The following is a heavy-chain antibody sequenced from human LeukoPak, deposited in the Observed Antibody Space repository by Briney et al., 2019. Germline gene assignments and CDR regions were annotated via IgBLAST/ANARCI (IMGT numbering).Heavy chain of an antibody. J-gene: IGHJ4*02. CDR2: INPSGGST. Sequence: ASVKVSCKASGYTFTSYYMHWVRQAPGQGLEWMGIINPSGGSTSYAQKFQGRVTMTRDMSTSTVYMELSSLRSEDTAVYYCARVPFSPPLFIYYFDYWGQGTLVTVSS. V-gene: IGHV1-46*01. CDR3: ARVPFSPPLFIYYFDY. CDR1: GYTFTSYY. D-gene: IGHD3-10*01.